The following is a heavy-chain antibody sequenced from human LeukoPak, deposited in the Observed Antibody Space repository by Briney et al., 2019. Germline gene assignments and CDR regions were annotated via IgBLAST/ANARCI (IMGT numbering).Heavy chain of an antibody. CDR2: ISSTRSTI. CDR3: ARDGSSGWYSDY. D-gene: IGHD6-19*01. CDR1: GFTSEFTFGTYS. Sequence: GGSLRLSCAASGFTSEFTFGTYSMNRVRQAPGKGLEWLAYISSTRSTIYYADSVKGRFTISGDNAKNSLYLQMNSLSAEDTALYHCARDGSSGWYSDYWGQGTLVTVSS. J-gene: IGHJ4*02. V-gene: IGHV3-48*04.